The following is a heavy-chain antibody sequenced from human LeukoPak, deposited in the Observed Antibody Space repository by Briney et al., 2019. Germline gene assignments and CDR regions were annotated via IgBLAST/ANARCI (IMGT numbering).Heavy chain of an antibody. J-gene: IGHJ4*02. D-gene: IGHD5-18*01. CDR1: GFTFSSYE. Sequence: PGGSLRVSCAASGFTFSSYEMNWVRQAPGKGLEWVAVIWYDGSNKYYADSVKGRFTISRDNSKNTLYLQMNSLRAEDTAVYYCARVEGGYTYGSDDYWGQGTLATVSS. CDR2: IWYDGSNK. V-gene: IGHV3-33*08. CDR3: ARVEGGYTYGSDDY.